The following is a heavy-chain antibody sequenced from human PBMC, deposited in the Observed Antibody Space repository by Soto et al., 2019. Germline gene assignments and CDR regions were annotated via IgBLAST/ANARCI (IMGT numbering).Heavy chain of an antibody. CDR3: AHTRSSSSTYYFDY. Sequence: QITLKESGPTLVKPTQTLTLTCTFSGFSLSTSGVGVGWIRQPPGKALEWVALIYWDDDKRYSPSLKSRLTITKAPSKNQVVLTKTNVDPVDTATYYCAHTRSSSSTYYFDYWGQGTLVTVSS. D-gene: IGHD6-13*01. CDR2: IYWDDDK. J-gene: IGHJ4*02. CDR1: GFSLSTSGVG. V-gene: IGHV2-5*02.